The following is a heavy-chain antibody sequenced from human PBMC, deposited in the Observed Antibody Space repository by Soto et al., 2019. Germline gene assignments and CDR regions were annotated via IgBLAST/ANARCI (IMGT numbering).Heavy chain of an antibody. CDR1: GFSVINSY. Sequence: GGSLRLSCAASGFSVINSYMTWVRLAPGMGLEWVSVIYSGGDTLYADSVKGRFTISRDNSKNSLYLQMNSLRAEDTAVYYCAKALTGDYYYYMDVWGKGTTVTVSS. CDR3: AKALTGDYYYYMDV. J-gene: IGHJ6*03. CDR2: IYSGGDT. V-gene: IGHV3-53*01. D-gene: IGHD3-22*01.